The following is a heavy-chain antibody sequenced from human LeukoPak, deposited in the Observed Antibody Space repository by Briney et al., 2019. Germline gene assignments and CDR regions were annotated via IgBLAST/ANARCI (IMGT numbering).Heavy chain of an antibody. CDR2: IYHSGST. V-gene: IGHV4-59*12. CDR3: ARDIIDAGDYDFWSGYYY. J-gene: IGHJ4*02. Sequence: SETLSLTCTVSGGSISSYYWSWIRQPPGKGLEWIGYIYHSGSTNYNPSLKSRVTISVDTSKNQFSLKLSSVTAADTAVYYCARDIIDAGDYDFWSGYYYWGQGTLVTVSS. D-gene: IGHD3-3*01. CDR1: GGSISSYY.